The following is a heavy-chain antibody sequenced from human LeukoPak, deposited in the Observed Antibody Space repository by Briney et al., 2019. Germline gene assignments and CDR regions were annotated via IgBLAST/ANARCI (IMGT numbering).Heavy chain of an antibody. CDR2: IYYSGST. D-gene: IGHD6-6*01. Sequence: TTSETLSLTCTVSGGSISSNDYYWDWIRQPPGMGLECIGSIYYSGSTYYNLSLKSRVTISVDTSKNQFSLKLSSVTAADTAVYYCARHRGSSSLFDYWGQGTLVTVSS. J-gene: IGHJ4*02. CDR1: GGSISSNDYY. V-gene: IGHV4-39*01. CDR3: ARHRGSSSLFDY.